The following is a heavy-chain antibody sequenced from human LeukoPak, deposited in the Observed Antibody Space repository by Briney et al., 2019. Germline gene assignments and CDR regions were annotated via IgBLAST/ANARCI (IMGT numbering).Heavy chain of an antibody. Sequence: PSQTLSLTCTVSGGSISSGGYYWSWIRQPPGKGLEWIGYIYYSGSTNYNPSLKSRVTISVDTSKNQFSLKLSSVTAADTAVYYCAREAPRGELSIRFDYWGQGTLVTVSS. V-gene: IGHV4-61*08. J-gene: IGHJ4*02. CDR1: GGSISSGGYY. CDR3: AREAPRGELSIRFDY. D-gene: IGHD1-26*01. CDR2: IYYSGST.